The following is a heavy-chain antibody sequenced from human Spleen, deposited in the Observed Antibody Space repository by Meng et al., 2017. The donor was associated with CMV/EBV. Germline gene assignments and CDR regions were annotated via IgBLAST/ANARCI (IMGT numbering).Heavy chain of an antibody. CDR1: FSGYY. D-gene: IGHD6-25*01. Sequence: FSGYYWTWIRQPPGKGLEWIGEINHSEITNYKPSLKSRVAMSVDSSNNQFSLKLSSVTAADTAVYYCARGRVEQRLARVGGAARVYFDYWGQGTLVTVSS. J-gene: IGHJ4*02. CDR2: INHSEIT. V-gene: IGHV4-34*01. CDR3: ARGRVEQRLARVGGAARVYFDY.